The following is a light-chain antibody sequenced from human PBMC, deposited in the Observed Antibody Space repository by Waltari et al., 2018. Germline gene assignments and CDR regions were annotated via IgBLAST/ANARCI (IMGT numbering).Light chain of an antibody. CDR2: GKN. V-gene: IGLV3-19*01. CDR1: SLRHYY. J-gene: IGLJ3*02. CDR3: TPRDTTTYHLGV. Sequence: SSELTQDPAVSVALGQTVRITCQGDSLRHYYANWYQQKPGQAPVMVLTGKNSRPSGIPGRFSSSTSGNTASLIITGAQAEDEADYYCTPRDTTTYHLGVFGGGTKLTVL.